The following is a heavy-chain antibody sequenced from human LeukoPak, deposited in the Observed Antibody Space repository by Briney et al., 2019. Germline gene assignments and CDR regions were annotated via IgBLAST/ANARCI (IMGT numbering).Heavy chain of an antibody. D-gene: IGHD6-19*01. CDR2: IKEDGSEK. CDR1: GFTFSSHW. CDR3: ARDSYSSGWYDRIPRSLDY. V-gene: IGHV3-7*01. J-gene: IGHJ4*02. Sequence: GGSLRLSCAASGFTFSSHWMNWVRQAPGKGLEWVANIKEDGSEKDYVDSVKGRFTISRDNAKNSLYLQMNSLRAEDTAVYYCARDSYSSGWYDRIPRSLDYWGQGTLVTVSS.